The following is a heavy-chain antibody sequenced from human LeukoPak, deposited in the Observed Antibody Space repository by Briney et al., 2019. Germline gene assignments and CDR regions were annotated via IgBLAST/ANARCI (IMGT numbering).Heavy chain of an antibody. Sequence: GGSLRLSCAASGFTFSNSWMSWVRQAPGKGLEWVANIKQDGSEKYYVDSVKGRFTISRDNAKNSLYLQMNSLRAEDTAVYYCARDLYRIVVVPHYFDYWGQGTLVTVSS. CDR2: IKQDGSEK. D-gene: IGHD3-22*01. CDR3: ARDLYRIVVVPHYFDY. J-gene: IGHJ4*02. CDR1: GFTFSNSW. V-gene: IGHV3-7*01.